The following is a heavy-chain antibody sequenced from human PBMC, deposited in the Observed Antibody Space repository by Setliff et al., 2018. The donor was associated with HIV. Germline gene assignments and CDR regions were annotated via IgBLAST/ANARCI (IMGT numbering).Heavy chain of an antibody. J-gene: IGHJ4*02. CDR3: VRDGARGVNDLDY. V-gene: IGHV3-23*01. Sequence: GGSLRLSCAASGFIFSDFAMTWVRQVPGKGLEWVSTISYKGDDYADSVRGRFTISRDNSKSTLYLQMSGLRLEDTAMYYCVRDGARGVNDLDYWGQGTLVTVSS. CDR2: ISYKGD. CDR1: GFIFSDFA. D-gene: IGHD3-10*01.